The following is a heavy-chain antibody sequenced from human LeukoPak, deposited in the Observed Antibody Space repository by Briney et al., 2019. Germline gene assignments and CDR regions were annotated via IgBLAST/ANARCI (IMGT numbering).Heavy chain of an antibody. J-gene: IGHJ3*02. CDR3: ARDKYYDASDAFDI. V-gene: IGHV1-69*04. CDR1: GYTFSSYG. CDR2: IIPILGIA. D-gene: IGHD3-22*01. Sequence: ASVKVSCKASGYTFSSYGISWVRQAPGQGLEWMGRIIPILGIANYAQKFQGRVTITADKSTSTAYMELSSLRSEDTAVYYCARDKYYDASDAFDIWGQGTMVTVSS.